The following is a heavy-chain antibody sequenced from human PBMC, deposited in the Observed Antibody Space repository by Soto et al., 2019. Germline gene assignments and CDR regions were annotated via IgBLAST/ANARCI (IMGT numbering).Heavy chain of an antibody. CDR3: ARHPLVGPYFFDS. V-gene: IGHV4-59*08. D-gene: IGHD1-26*01. Sequence: SETLSLTCSVSGGSVSGYYWSWIRQSPREGLEWLGYISYTGSTKYDPSFKSRVTLSVDTSTNQFSLNLSSVTAADTAVYYCARHPLVGPYFFDSWGQGTLVTVSS. CDR1: GGSVSGYY. CDR2: ISYTGST. J-gene: IGHJ4*02.